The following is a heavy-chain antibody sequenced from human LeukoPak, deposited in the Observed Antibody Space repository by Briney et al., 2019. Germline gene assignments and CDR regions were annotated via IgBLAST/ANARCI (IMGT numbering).Heavy chain of an antibody. CDR3: ARGGAMVHNSLDY. CDR2: IYSGGST. CDR1: GFTVSSNY. D-gene: IGHD4/OR15-4a*01. J-gene: IGHJ4*02. V-gene: IGHV3-53*01. Sequence: PGGSLRLSCAASGFTVSSNYMSWVRQAPGKGLEWVSVIYSGGSTYYADSVKGRFTISRDNSKNTLYLQMNSLRAEDTAVYYCARGGAMVHNSLDYWGQGTLVTVSS.